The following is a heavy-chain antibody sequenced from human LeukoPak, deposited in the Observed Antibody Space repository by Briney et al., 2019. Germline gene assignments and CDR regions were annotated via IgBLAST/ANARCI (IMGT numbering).Heavy chain of an antibody. V-gene: IGHV3-7*03. Sequence: GGSLRLSCAASGFTFSGYWMSWVRQAPGKGLEWVANIKQDGSEKYYVDSVKGRFTISRDNAKNSLYLQMNSLRAEDTAVYYCARGYYDILTGYYKAHYFDYWGQGTLVTVSS. J-gene: IGHJ4*02. CDR3: ARGYYDILTGYYKAHYFDY. CDR1: GFTFSGYW. D-gene: IGHD3-9*01. CDR2: IKQDGSEK.